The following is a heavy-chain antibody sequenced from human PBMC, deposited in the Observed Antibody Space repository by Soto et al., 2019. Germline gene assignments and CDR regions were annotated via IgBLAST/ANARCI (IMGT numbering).Heavy chain of an antibody. J-gene: IGHJ5*02. V-gene: IGHV3-48*01. Sequence: EVQLVESGGGLVQPGGSLRLSCAASGFTFSSYSMNWVRQAPGKGLEWVSYISSSSSTIYYADSVKGRFTTSRDNAKNSLYLQMNSLRAEDTAVYYCAREGSSWFNWFAPWGQGTLVTVSS. CDR3: AREGSSWFNWFAP. CDR1: GFTFSSYS. D-gene: IGHD6-13*01. CDR2: ISSSSSTI.